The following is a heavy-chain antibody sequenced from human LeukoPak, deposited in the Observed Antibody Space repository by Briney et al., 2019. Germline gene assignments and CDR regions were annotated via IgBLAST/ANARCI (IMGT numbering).Heavy chain of an antibody. V-gene: IGHV4-59*01. Sequence: KPSETLSLTCTVSGGSISSYYSSWIRLPPGKGLEWIGYIYYTGATYYNPSLKSRVTISLDTSKNQFSLKLSSVTAADAAVYYCARAGYCYGTGYYFDYWGQGALVTVSS. CDR1: GGSISSYY. D-gene: IGHD5-18*01. J-gene: IGHJ4*02. CDR3: ARAGYCYGTGYYFDY. CDR2: IYYTGAT.